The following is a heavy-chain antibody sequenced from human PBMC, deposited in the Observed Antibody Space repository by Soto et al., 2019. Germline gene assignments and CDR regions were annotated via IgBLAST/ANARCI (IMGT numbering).Heavy chain of an antibody. CDR2: IWYDGSNK. Sequence: PGVSMRVSCAAAGLTFSSYGRHWVRQAPGKGLEWVAVIWYDGSNKYYADSVKGRFTISRDNSKNTLYLQMNSLRAEDTAVYYCARDTIVYGMDVWGQGTTVTVSS. CDR1: GLTFSSYG. CDR3: ARDTIVYGMDV. D-gene: IGHD1-26*01. J-gene: IGHJ6*02. V-gene: IGHV3-33*01.